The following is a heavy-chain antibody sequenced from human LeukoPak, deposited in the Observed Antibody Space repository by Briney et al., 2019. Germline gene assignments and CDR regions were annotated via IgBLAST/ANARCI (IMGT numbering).Heavy chain of an antibody. CDR2: ISAYNGNT. Sequence: ASVKVSCKASGYTLTSYGISWVRQAPGQGLEWMGWISAYNGNTNYAQKLQGRVTMTTDTSTSTAYMELRSLRSDDTAVYYCARDFWSGTHLDYWGQGTLVTVSS. CDR1: GYTLTSYG. CDR3: ARDFWSGTHLDY. V-gene: IGHV1-18*01. J-gene: IGHJ4*02. D-gene: IGHD3-3*01.